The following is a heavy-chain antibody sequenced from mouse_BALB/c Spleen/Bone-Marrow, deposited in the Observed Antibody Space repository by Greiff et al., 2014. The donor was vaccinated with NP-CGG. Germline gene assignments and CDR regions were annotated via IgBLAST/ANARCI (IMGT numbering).Heavy chain of an antibody. CDR3: ARVLRVYAVDY. CDR1: GFAFSSYD. Sequence: DVKLVESGGGLVKPGGSLKLSCAASGFAFSSYDMSWVRQTPEKRLEWVATISSGGSYTYYPDSVKGRFTISRDNARNTLYLQMSSLRSEDTALYYCARVLRVYAVDYWGQGTSVTVSS. V-gene: IGHV5-9*02. CDR2: ISSGGSYT. D-gene: IGHD2-4*01. J-gene: IGHJ4*01.